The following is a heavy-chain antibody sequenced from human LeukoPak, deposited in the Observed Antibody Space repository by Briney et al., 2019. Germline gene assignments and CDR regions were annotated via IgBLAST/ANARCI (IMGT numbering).Heavy chain of an antibody. Sequence: GASVKVSCKSSGYTFTDYYIHWVRQAPGQGLEWMGWINPNSGATNSAQKFQGRVTMTRDTSISTAYMELSRLRSDDTAMYYCARDGNFDYWGQGTLVTVSS. CDR2: INPNSGAT. CDR3: ARDGNFDY. D-gene: IGHD1-26*01. V-gene: IGHV1-2*02. CDR1: GYTFTDYY. J-gene: IGHJ4*02.